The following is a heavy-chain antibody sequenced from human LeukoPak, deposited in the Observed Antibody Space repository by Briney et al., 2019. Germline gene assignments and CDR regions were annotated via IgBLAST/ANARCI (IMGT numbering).Heavy chain of an antibody. CDR2: SNHSGST. D-gene: IGHD3-22*01. J-gene: IGHJ6*03. V-gene: IGHV4-34*01. CDR1: GGSFSGYY. CDR3: ARGPAYYYDSSGYYWNYYYYMDV. Sequence: PSETLSLTCAVYGGSFSGYYWSWIRQPPGKGLEWIGESNHSGSTNYNPSLRSRVTISVDTSKNQFSLKLSAVTAAATAVYYCARGPAYYYDSSGYYWNYYYYMDVWGKGTTVTVSS.